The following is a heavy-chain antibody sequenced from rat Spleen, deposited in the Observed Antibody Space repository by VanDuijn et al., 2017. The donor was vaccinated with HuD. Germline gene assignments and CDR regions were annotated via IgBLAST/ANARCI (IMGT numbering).Heavy chain of an antibody. V-gene: IGHV5-19*01. CDR1: GFTLSNYG. D-gene: IGHD1-1*01. J-gene: IGHJ2*01. CDR2: ISPSGGTT. Sequence: EVQLVESDGGLVQPGRSLKLSCAASGFTLSNYGIHWIRQAPTKGLEWVASISPSGGTTYYRDSVKGRFTISRDNAKSTLYLQMNSLRSEDTATYYCTREGFITTVVTGYFDYWGQGVMVTVSS. CDR3: TREGFITTVVTGYFDY.